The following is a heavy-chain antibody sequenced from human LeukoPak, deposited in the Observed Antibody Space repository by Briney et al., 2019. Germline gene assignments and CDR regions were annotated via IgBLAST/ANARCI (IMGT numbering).Heavy chain of an antibody. CDR3: ARGASGSLFYYYGMDV. Sequence: GGSLRLSCAASGFTFSGYYMSWIRQAPGKGLEWGSYISSSSSYTNYADSVKGRFTISRDNAKNSLYLQMNSLRAEDTAVYYCARGASGSLFYYYGMDVWGQGTTVTVSS. D-gene: IGHD1-26*01. CDR2: ISSSSSYT. CDR1: GFTFSGYY. V-gene: IGHV3-11*05. J-gene: IGHJ6*02.